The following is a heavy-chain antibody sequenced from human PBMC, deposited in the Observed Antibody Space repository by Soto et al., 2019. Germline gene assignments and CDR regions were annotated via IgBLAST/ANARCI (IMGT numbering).Heavy chain of an antibody. Sequence: SLRLSCAASGFIFRNHVLNWVRQAPGKGLEWVSAIDNSGDGSFYADSVKGRFIISRDNSKDTVFLHMNNLRPEDTAFYYCAKIPSRGMIFGAGSWGQGTLVTVSS. V-gene: IGHV3-23*05. CDR3: AKIPSRGMIFGAGS. CDR2: IDNSGDGS. CDR1: GFIFRNHV. D-gene: IGHD3-3*01. J-gene: IGHJ5*02.